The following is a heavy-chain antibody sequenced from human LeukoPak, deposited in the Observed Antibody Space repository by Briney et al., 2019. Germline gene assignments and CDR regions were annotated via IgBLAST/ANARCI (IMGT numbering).Heavy chain of an antibody. Sequence: ASVKASCKASGYTFTGYYMHWVRQAPGQGLEWMGWINPNSGGTNYAQKFQGRVTMTRDTSISTAYMELSRLRSDDTAVYYCADIAVAGLNAFDIWGQGTMVTVSS. J-gene: IGHJ3*02. V-gene: IGHV1-2*02. D-gene: IGHD6-19*01. CDR3: ADIAVAGLNAFDI. CDR1: GYTFTGYY. CDR2: INPNSGGT.